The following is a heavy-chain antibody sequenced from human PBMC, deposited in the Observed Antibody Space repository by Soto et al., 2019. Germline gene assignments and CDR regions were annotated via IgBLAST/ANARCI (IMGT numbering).Heavy chain of an antibody. CDR3: ALAPAAHILH. D-gene: IGHD2-2*01. Sequence: QVQLQQWGAGLLKPSETLSLTCAVYGGSLSAYYWSGIRQPPGKGLEWIGEINPSGTTNYNPSLKSRVTISVDTSKNQFSLKLSSVTAADTAVYHCALAPAAHILHWGQGTLVTVSS. CDR1: GGSLSAYY. V-gene: IGHV4-34*01. J-gene: IGHJ1*01. CDR2: INPSGTT.